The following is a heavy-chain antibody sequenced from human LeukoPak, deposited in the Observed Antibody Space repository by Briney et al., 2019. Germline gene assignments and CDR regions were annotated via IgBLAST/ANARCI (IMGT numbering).Heavy chain of an antibody. CDR1: GFTFSSYG. CDR3: ARTMDSLDGMDV. Sequence: GGSLRLSCAASGFTFSSYGMHWVRQAPGKGLEWVAVIWYDGSNKYYADSVKGRFTISRDNSKNTLYLQMNSLRAEDTAVYYCARTMDSLDGMDVWGQGTTVTVSS. D-gene: IGHD2-8*01. V-gene: IGHV3-33*01. CDR2: IWYDGSNK. J-gene: IGHJ6*02.